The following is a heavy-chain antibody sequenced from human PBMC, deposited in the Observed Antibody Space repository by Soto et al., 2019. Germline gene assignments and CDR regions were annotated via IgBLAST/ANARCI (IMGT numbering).Heavy chain of an antibody. D-gene: IGHD2-15*01. Sequence: ASVKVSCKASGYTFTGYYMHWVRQAPGQGLEWMGWINPNSGGTNYAQKFQGWVTMTRDTSISTAYMELSRLRSDDTAVYYCARGNIVVVVAATLAGGSIDYWGQGTLVTVSS. J-gene: IGHJ4*02. V-gene: IGHV1-2*04. CDR1: GYTFTGYY. CDR3: ARGNIVVVVAATLAGGSIDY. CDR2: INPNSGGT.